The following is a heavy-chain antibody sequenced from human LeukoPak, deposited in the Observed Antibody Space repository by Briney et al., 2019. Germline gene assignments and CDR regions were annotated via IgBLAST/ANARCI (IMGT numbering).Heavy chain of an antibody. CDR3: TREGDSGSYFYYFDY. J-gene: IGHJ4*02. V-gene: IGHV3-74*01. CDR2: IKSDGTST. D-gene: IGHD1-26*01. Sequence: PGGSLRLSCAASGFTFSSYWMHWVRQAPGKGLVWVSRIKSDGTSTSYADSVKGRFTISRDNAKSTLYLQMNSLRAEDTAVYYCTREGDSGSYFYYFDYWGQGTLVTVSS. CDR1: GFTFSSYW.